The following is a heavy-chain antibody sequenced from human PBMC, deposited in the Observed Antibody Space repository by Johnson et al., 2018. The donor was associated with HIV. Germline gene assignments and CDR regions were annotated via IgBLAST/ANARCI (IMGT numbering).Heavy chain of an antibody. CDR1: GFTFSSYG. CDR2: IWYDVSNK. J-gene: IGHJ3*02. Sequence: QVQLVESGGGVVQPGRSLRLSCAASGFTFSSYGMHWVRQAPGKGLEWVAVIWYDVSNKYYADSVKGRFTISRDNSKNTLYLQMNSLRAEDTAVYYCAKQQLVPDDAFDIWGQGTMVNVSS. V-gene: IGHV3-33*06. D-gene: IGHD6-6*01. CDR3: AKQQLVPDDAFDI.